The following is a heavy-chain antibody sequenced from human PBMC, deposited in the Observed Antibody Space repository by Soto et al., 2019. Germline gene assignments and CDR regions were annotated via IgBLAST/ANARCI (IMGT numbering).Heavy chain of an antibody. CDR3: VRDMQFGRLDY. CDR1: GLTFRSYW. D-gene: IGHD3-16*01. Sequence: EVQLVESGGGLVQPGESLRLSCAASGLTFRSYWMHWVRQAPGKGLVWVSRINTDGSVAMYVDSVKGRFTISRDNAKNTLYLHMNSLRAEDTAVYYCVRDMQFGRLDYWGQGALVTVSS. CDR2: INTDGSVA. J-gene: IGHJ4*02. V-gene: IGHV3-74*03.